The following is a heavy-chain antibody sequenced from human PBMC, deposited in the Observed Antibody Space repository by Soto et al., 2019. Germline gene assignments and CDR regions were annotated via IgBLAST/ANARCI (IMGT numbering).Heavy chain of an antibody. J-gene: IGHJ2*01. CDR2: MSTSNGDT. CDR3: AWARYFATGHRQWWYFGL. CDR1: GYMYITYG. V-gene: IGHV1-18*01. D-gene: IGHD6-19*01. Sequence: ASLKGYCKASGYMYITYGFNWVLQAPREVLDWMGWMSTSNGDTKTAQKFKGRLTMTSETSTNTVYMELTNLRSDDTAVYYCAWARYFATGHRQWWYFGLWGRGTLVTVSS.